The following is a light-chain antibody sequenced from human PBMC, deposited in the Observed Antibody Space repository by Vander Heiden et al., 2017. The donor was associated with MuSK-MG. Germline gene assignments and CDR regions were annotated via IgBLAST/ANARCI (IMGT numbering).Light chain of an antibody. J-gene: IGLJ2*01. CDR1: STDVASFNR. CDR2: EVT. V-gene: IGLV2-18*02. CDR3: SSSTPTGTLV. Sequence: SALTQPPSVSGSPGQSVTISCTGISTDVASFNRVSWYQQPPGTAPRLIIYEVTNRPSGVPDRFSGSKSGNTASLSISGLQAEDEADYFCSSSTPTGTLVFGGGTKLTVL.